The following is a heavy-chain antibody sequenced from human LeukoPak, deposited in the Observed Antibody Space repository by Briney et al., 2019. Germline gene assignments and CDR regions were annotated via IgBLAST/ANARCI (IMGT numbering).Heavy chain of an antibody. D-gene: IGHD1-26*01. CDR1: GDSIGSYF. CDR3: ARGRGYGGNYLRSFDI. J-gene: IGHJ3*02. Sequence: SETLSLTCTVSGDSIGSYFWSWIRQPPGKGLEWIGYNSGSTNYNPSLKSRVTILLDRSKNQFSLKLSSVTAADTAIYYCARGRGYGGNYLRSFDIWGQGTMVTVSS. CDR2: NSGST. V-gene: IGHV4-59*08.